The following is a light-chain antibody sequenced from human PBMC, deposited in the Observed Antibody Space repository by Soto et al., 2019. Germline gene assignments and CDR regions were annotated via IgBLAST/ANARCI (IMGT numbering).Light chain of an antibody. Sequence: IGLTQSPSTLSVSTGERATLSCRASQSISINLAWYQQKPGQAPRLLIYGASTRATGFPVRFSGSGSGTEFTLTISSLQSEDVAVYFCQQYNDWPRTFGQGTKVDIK. CDR3: QQYNDWPRT. V-gene: IGKV3-15*01. CDR1: QSISIN. CDR2: GAS. J-gene: IGKJ1*01.